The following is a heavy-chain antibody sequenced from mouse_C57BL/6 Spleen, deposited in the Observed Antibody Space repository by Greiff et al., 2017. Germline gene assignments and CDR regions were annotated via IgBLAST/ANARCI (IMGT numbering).Heavy chain of an antibody. Sequence: QVQLQQSGPELVKPGASVKISCKASGYAFSSSWMNWVKQRPGKGLEWIGRIYPGDGDTNYNGKFKGKATLTADKSSSTAYMQLSSLTSEDSAVYFCATFYYDYGGGYYFDYWGQGTTLTVSS. V-gene: IGHV1-82*01. CDR2: IYPGDGDT. CDR1: GYAFSSSW. CDR3: ATFYYDYGGGYYFDY. J-gene: IGHJ2*01. D-gene: IGHD2-4*01.